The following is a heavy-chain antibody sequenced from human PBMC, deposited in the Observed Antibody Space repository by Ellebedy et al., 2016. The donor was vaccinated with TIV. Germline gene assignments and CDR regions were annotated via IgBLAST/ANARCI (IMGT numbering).Heavy chain of an antibody. V-gene: IGHV3-53*01. CDR3: AREAGISSFRHWYIDL. CDR1: GFTFNNHA. D-gene: IGHD6-6*01. Sequence: GESLKISCEASGFTFNNHAMSWVRQAPGKGLEWISGTGSTFSADSVQGRFTVSRDNSKQMVYLQMNSLTSEDTGVYYCAREAGISSFRHWYIDLWGRGTLVIVSS. J-gene: IGHJ2*01. CDR2: TGST.